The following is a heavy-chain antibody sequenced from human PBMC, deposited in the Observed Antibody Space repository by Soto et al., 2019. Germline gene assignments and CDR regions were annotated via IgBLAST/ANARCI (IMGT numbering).Heavy chain of an antibody. CDR2: ISYDGKQT. CDR3: ARDGWGSNWYFDL. V-gene: IGHV3-30*03. J-gene: IGHJ2*01. D-gene: IGHD3-16*01. Sequence: PGGSLRLSWGAPGVTFKDYGMHWVRQAPGKGLEWVAVISYDGKQTYYADSVKGRFTISKDKSKRTLFLQMNSLRVDDTAVYYCARDGWGSNWYFDLWGQGTLVTVSS. CDR1: GVTFKDYG.